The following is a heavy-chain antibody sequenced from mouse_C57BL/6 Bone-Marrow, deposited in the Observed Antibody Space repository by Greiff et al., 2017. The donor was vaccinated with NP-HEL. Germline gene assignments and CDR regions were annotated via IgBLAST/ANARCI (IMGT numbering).Heavy chain of an antibody. J-gene: IGHJ1*03. CDR3: ARSPGIYGSIGYFDV. CDR2: IDPSDSYT. V-gene: IGHV1-69*01. CDR1: GYTFTSYW. Sequence: VQLQQPGAELVMPGASVKLSCKASGYTFTSYWMHWVKQRPGQGLEWIGEIDPSDSYTNYNQKFKGKSTLTVDKSSSTAYMQLSSLTSEDSAVYYCARSPGIYGSIGYFDVWGTGTTVTVSS. D-gene: IGHD1-1*01.